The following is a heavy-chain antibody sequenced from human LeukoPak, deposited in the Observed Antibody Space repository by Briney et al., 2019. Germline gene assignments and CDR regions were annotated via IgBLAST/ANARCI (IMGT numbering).Heavy chain of an antibody. V-gene: IGHV3-11*01. CDR3: AREETVNSPFDY. D-gene: IGHD3-22*01. J-gene: IGHJ4*02. CDR2: ISRGGSSR. CDR1: GFTFSDYY. Sequence: GGSLRLSCAASGFTFSDYYMSWVRQAPGKGLEWVSSISRGGSSRYYADSVKGRFTISRDNAKNSLDLQMNSLRAEDTAVYYCAREETVNSPFDYWGQGTLVTVSS.